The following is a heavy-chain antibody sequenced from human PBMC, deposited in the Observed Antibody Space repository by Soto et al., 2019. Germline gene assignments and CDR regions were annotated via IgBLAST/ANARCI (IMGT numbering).Heavy chain of an antibody. Sequence: QVQLQESGPGLVKPSQTLSLTCTVSGGSISSGGYYWSWIRQHPGKGLEWIGYIYYSGSTYYNPXXKSRVTISVDXXKXQXXLKLSSVTAADTAVYYCARAPNYYDSSGYYGAFDIWGQGTMVTVSS. CDR2: IYYSGST. D-gene: IGHD3-22*01. J-gene: IGHJ3*02. CDR3: ARAPNYYDSSGYYGAFDI. V-gene: IGHV4-31*03. CDR1: GGSISSGGYY.